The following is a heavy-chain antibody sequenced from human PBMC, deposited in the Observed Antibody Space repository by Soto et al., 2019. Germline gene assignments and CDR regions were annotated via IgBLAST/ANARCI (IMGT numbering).Heavy chain of an antibody. CDR3: ARGRYSRYAPWFDP. CDR2: MNPNSGNT. V-gene: IGHV1-8*02. J-gene: IGHJ5*02. D-gene: IGHD2-15*01. CDR1: GYTFYSYG. Sequence: ASVKVSCKASGYTFYSYGITWVRQAPGQGLEWMGWMNPNSGNTNYAQKFQGRVTMTRNTSISTAYMELSSLRSEDTAVYYCARGRYSRYAPWFDPWGQGTLVTVSS.